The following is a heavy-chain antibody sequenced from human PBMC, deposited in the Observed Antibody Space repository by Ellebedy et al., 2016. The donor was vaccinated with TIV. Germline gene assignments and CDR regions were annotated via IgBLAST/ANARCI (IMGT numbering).Heavy chain of an antibody. J-gene: IGHJ5*02. Sequence: ASVKVSCKASGGTFRTYTVTWVRQAPGQGLEWVGGILPISPTPNYAQKFQGSVTITADESANIVYMELSSLSSEDTAVYYCARGKDSGNYVGWFDPWGQGTLVTVSS. D-gene: IGHD4-11*01. CDR1: GGTFRTYT. V-gene: IGHV1-69*13. CDR2: ILPISPTP. CDR3: ARGKDSGNYVGWFDP.